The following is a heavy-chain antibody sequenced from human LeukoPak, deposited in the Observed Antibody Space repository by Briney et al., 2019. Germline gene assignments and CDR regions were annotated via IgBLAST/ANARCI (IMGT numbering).Heavy chain of an antibody. J-gene: IGHJ4*02. V-gene: IGHV3-7*03. CDR1: GFTFSSYW. D-gene: IGHD2-2*01. CDR3: AKGVSISCYVHLDY. CDR2: IKQDGSEK. Sequence: GGSLRLSCAASGFTFSSYWMSWVRQAPGKGLEWVANIKQDGSEKYYVDSVKGRFTISRDNSKNTLYLQMNSLRAEDTAVYYCAKGVSISCYVHLDYWGQRILVTVSS.